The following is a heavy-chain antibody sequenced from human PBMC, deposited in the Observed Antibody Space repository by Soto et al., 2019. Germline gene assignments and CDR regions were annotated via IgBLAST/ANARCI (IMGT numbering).Heavy chain of an antibody. CDR3: ARGEGAVAGPYYYGMDV. CDR2: IWYDGSNK. CDR1: GFTFSSYG. D-gene: IGHD6-19*01. J-gene: IGHJ6*02. V-gene: IGHV3-33*01. Sequence: GGSLRLSCAASGFTFSSYGMHWVRQAPGKGLEWVAVIWYDGSNKYYADFVKGRFTISRDNSKNTLYLQMNSLRAEDTAVYYCARGEGAVAGPYYYGMDVWGQGTTVTVSS.